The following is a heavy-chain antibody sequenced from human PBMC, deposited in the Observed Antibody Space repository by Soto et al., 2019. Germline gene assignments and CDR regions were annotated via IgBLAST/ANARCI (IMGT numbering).Heavy chain of an antibody. CDR1: GGSISSYY. CDR2: IYYSGNT. D-gene: IGHD2-2*01. CDR3: AREYCSSTRCYGTFDY. V-gene: IGHV4-59*01. Sequence: SETLSLTCTVSGGSISSYYWSWIRQPPGKGLEWIGYIYYSGNTNYNPSLKSRVTISVDTSRNQFSLKLSSVTAADTAVYFCAREYCSSTRCYGTFDYWGQGTLVTVSS. J-gene: IGHJ4*02.